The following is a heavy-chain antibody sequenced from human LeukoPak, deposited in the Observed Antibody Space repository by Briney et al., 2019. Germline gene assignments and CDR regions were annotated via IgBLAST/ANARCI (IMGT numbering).Heavy chain of an antibody. J-gene: IGHJ6*03. V-gene: IGHV6-1*01. CDR1: GDSVSSNSAA. Sequence: SQTLSLTCAISGDSVSSNSAAWNWIRQSPSRGLEWLGRTYYRSKWYNDYAVSVKSRITINPDTSKNQFSLQLNSVTPEDTAVYYCAREQNTSKQLGTAYYHYYYMDVWGKGTTVTVSS. CDR3: AREQNTSKQLGTAYYHYYYMDV. CDR2: TYYRSKWYN. D-gene: IGHD6-6*01.